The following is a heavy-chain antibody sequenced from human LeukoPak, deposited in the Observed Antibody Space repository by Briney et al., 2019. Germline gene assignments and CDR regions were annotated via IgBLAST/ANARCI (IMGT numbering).Heavy chain of an antibody. CDR2: LYYSGST. CDR1: GASISTYY. D-gene: IGHD2/OR15-2a*01. CDR3: ARVRGTFETD. Sequence: SETLSLTCTVSGASISTYYWSWIWQPPGKGLEWIGYLYYSGSTTYSPSLKSRVTMSVDTSKSQFSLKLNSVTAADTAIYYCARVRGTFETDWGQGTLVTVSS. V-gene: IGHV4-59*01. J-gene: IGHJ1*01.